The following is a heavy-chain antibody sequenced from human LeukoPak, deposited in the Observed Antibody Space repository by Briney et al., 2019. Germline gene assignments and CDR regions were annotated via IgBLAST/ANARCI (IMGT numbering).Heavy chain of an antibody. J-gene: IGHJ6*03. CDR3: ARDHSNYENYYYYMDV. CDR1: GFTFSSYS. D-gene: IGHD4-11*01. Sequence: GGSLRLSCAASGFTFSSYSMNWVRQAPGKGLEWVSSISSSSSYIYYADSVKGRFTISRDNAKNSLYLQMNSLRAEDTAVYYCARDHSNYENYYYYMDVWGKGTTVTVSS. CDR2: ISSSSSYI. V-gene: IGHV3-21*01.